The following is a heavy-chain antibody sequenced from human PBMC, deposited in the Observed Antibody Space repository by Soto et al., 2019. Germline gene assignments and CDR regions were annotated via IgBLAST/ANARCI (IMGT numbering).Heavy chain of an antibody. CDR3: ERRWGTCFDL. D-gene: IGHD7-27*01. Sequence: SETLSLTCTVSGGSISSYYWSWIRQPPGKGLEWIGYIYYSGSTNYNPSLKSRVTISVDTSKNQFSLKLSSVTAADTAVYYCERRWGTCFDLWGQGTLVTVSS. J-gene: IGHJ4*02. V-gene: IGHV4-59*01. CDR1: GGSISSYY. CDR2: IYYSGST.